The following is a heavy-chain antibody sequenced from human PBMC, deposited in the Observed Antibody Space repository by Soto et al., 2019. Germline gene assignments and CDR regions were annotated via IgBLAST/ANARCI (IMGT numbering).Heavy chain of an antibody. CDR3: ARLWGRSGLSYYFDY. CDR2: IYYSGST. J-gene: IGHJ4*02. Sequence: SETLSLTCTVSGDSISSSRYFWGWVRQPPGRGLEWIGHIYYSGSTYYNPSLKSRVTISVDTSKNQFSLKLNSVTAADTAVYYCARLWGRSGLSYYFDYWGQGTLVTVSS. V-gene: IGHV4-39*01. D-gene: IGHD6-19*01. CDR1: GDSISSSRYF.